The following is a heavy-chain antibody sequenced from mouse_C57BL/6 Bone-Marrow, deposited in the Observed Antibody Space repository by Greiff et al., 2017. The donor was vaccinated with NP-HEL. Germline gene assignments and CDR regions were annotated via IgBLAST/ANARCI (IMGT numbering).Heavy chain of an antibody. CDR3: ARYDDGYYPYAMDY. Sequence: QVQLQQSGAELARPGASVKLSCKASGYTFTSCGISWVKQRTGQGLEWIGEIYPRSGNTYYNEKFKGKATLTADKSSSTAYMELRSLTSEDSAVYFCARYDDGYYPYAMDYWGQGTSVTVSS. J-gene: IGHJ4*01. CDR2: IYPRSGNT. V-gene: IGHV1-81*01. CDR1: GYTFTSCG. D-gene: IGHD2-3*01.